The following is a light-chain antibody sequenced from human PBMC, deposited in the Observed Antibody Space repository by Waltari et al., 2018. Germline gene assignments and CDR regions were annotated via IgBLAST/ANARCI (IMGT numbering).Light chain of an antibody. J-gene: IGKJ1*01. CDR1: QGISTY. CDR3: LQYNSNPRT. V-gene: IGKV1-17*01. CDR2: AAS. Sequence: IQIPHSASSLSAPAGARVTITCRASQGISTYLNWYQQKPGKAPKRLIYAASSLESGVPSRFSGSGSGTDFTLTISSLQPEDFATYYCLQYNSNPRTFGQGTKVEIK.